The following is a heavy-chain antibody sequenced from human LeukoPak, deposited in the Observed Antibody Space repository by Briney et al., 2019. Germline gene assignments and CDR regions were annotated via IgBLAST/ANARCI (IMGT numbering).Heavy chain of an antibody. J-gene: IGHJ4*02. CDR1: GGSFSGYY. Sequence: SETLSLTCAVYGGSFSGYYWSWIRQPPGQGLEWIGEINHSGSTNYNPSLKSRVTISVDTSKNQFSLKLSSVTAADTAVYYCARGPTYQPIDYWGQGTLVTVSS. D-gene: IGHD2-2*01. V-gene: IGHV4-34*01. CDR3: ARGPTYQPIDY. CDR2: INHSGST.